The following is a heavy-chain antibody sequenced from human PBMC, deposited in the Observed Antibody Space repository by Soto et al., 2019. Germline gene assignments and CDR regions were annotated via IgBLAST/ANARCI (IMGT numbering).Heavy chain of an antibody. V-gene: IGHV1-18*01. J-gene: IGHJ5*01. CDR3: ARLIGNSWLDS. CDR2: IIPYYGNT. D-gene: IGHD2-8*01. Sequence: ASVKVSCKASGGTFSSYAISWARQAPGQGLEWMGGIIPYYGNTNYAQKLQGRVTMTTDTSTSTAYMELRSLRSDDTAVYYCARLIGNSWLDSWGQGTLVTVSS. CDR1: GGTFSSYA.